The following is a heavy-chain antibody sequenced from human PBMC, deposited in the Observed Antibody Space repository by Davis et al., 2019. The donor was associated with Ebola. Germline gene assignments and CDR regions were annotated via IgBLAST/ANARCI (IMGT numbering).Heavy chain of an antibody. J-gene: IGHJ4*02. CDR2: INPNTGGT. Sequence: ASVKVSCKASGYTFIGYYMHWVRQAPGQGLEWMGWINPNTGGTNYAQKFQGRVTMTRDTSINTAHMELSGLRSDDTALYYCARDDKVMHFDYWGQGTLVTVSS. D-gene: IGHD3-16*01. V-gene: IGHV1-2*02. CDR1: GYTFIGYY. CDR3: ARDDKVMHFDY.